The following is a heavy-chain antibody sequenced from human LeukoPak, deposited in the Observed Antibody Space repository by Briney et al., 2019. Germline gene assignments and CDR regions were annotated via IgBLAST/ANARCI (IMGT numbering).Heavy chain of an antibody. V-gene: IGHV1-18*01. CDR3: ARAPRDGYTADY. CDR2: ISAYNGNT. Sequence: ASVKVSCKASGYTFTSYDVNWVRQATGQGLEWMGWISAYNGNTNYAQKLQGRVTMTTDTSTSTAYMELRSLRSDDTAVYYCARAPRDGYTADYWGQGTLVTVSS. D-gene: IGHD5-24*01. J-gene: IGHJ4*02. CDR1: GYTFTSYD.